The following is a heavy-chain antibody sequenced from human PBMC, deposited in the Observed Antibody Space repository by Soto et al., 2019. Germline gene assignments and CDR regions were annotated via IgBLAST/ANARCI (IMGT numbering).Heavy chain of an antibody. CDR3: ARSRNGAVPDSIDF. CDR2: ISRDGSSK. CDR1: GFTFSRYA. D-gene: IGHD2-8*01. Sequence: GGSLRLSCAASGFTFSRYAMHWVRQAPGEGLEWVAVISRDGSSKYYGDSVKGRFTVSRDNSNNTLYLSMTSLRPDDTAVFYCARSRNGAVPDSIDFWGQGTLVTVSS. V-gene: IGHV3-30-3*01. J-gene: IGHJ4*02.